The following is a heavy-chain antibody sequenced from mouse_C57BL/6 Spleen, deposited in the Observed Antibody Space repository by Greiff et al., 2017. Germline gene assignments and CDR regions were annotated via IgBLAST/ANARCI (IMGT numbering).Heavy chain of an antibody. CDR1: GYTFTSYW. V-gene: IGHV1-53*01. J-gene: IGHJ2*01. CDR2: INPSNGGT. Sequence: QVQLQQPGTELVKPGASVKLSCKASGYTFTSYWLHWVKQRPGQGLEWIGNINPSNGGTNYHEKFKSKATLTVDKSSSTAVRQLSSLTSEDAAVYCCARSNYCGSSWSYWGKGTTLTVSS. CDR3: ARSNYCGSSWSY. D-gene: IGHD1-1*01.